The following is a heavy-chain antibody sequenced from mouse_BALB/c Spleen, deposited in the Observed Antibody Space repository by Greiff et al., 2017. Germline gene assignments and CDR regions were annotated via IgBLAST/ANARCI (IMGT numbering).Heavy chain of an antibody. Sequence: EVKLEESGGGLVQPGGSLKLSCAASGFTFSSYTMSWVRQTPEKRLEWVAYISNGGGSTYYPDTVKGRFTISRDNAKNTLYLQMSSLKSEDTAMYYCARHYGYGAMDYWGQGTSVTVSS. CDR1: GFTFSSYT. CDR2: ISNGGGST. V-gene: IGHV5-12-2*01. J-gene: IGHJ4*01. CDR3: ARHYGYGAMDY. D-gene: IGHD1-2*01.